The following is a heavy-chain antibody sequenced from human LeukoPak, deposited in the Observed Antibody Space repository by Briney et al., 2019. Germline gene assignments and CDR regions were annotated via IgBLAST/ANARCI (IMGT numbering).Heavy chain of an antibody. CDR2: IKGDGSST. D-gene: IGHD4-17*01. V-gene: IGHV3-74*01. CDR3: ARASTTVPNLLDH. CDR1: GFTFSTYW. Sequence: GGSHRLSCAASGFTFSTYWMHWVRQAPGKGLVWVARIKGDGSSTIYADSVKGRFTISRDNSKNTLYLQTSSLRAEDTAVYYCARASTTVPNLLDHWGRGTLVTVSS. J-gene: IGHJ4*02.